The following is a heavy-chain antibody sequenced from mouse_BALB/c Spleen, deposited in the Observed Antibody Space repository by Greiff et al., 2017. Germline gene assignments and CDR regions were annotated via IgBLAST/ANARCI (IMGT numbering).Heavy chain of an antibody. CDR2: ISSGGSYT. D-gene: IGHD2-2*01. V-gene: IGHV5-6*01. CDR1: GFTFSSYG. CDR3: ARPGLRSDYFDY. J-gene: IGHJ2*01. Sequence: EVQVVESGGDLVKPGGSLKLSCAASGFTFSSYGMSWVRQTPDKRLEWVATISSGGSYTYYPDSVKGRFTISRDNAKNTLYLQMSSLKSEDTAMYYCARPGLRSDYFDYWGQGTTLTVSS.